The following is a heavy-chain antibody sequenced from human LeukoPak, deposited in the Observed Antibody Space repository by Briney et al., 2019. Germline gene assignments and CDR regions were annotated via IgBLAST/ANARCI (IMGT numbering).Heavy chain of an antibody. V-gene: IGHV3-30*18. CDR1: GHTYSSYG. CDR2: ISYDGSNK. D-gene: IGHD6-13*01. CDR3: AKALAAAVDY. Sequence: GRSLRLFCAASGHTYSSYGTLGVTDAPARGLEGGADISYDGSNKYYADAVRGRFTNYRDNSKNTLYLQMNSLRAEDTAVYFWAKALAAAVDYWVQGTLVTVSS. J-gene: IGHJ4*02.